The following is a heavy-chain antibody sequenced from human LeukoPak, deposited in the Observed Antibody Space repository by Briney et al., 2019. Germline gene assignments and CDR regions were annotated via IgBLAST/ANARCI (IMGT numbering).Heavy chain of an antibody. J-gene: IGHJ6*02. V-gene: IGHV3-30-3*01. D-gene: IGHD2-21*02. CDR1: GFTFSSYA. CDR3: ARDCGGDCYLRYYYYGMDV. Sequence: GRSLRLSCAASGFTFSSYAMHWVRQAPGKGLEWVAVISYGGSNKYYTDSVKGRFTISRDNSKNTLYLQMNSLRAEDTAEYYCARDCGGDCYLRYYYYGMDVWGQGTTVTVSS. CDR2: ISYGGSNK.